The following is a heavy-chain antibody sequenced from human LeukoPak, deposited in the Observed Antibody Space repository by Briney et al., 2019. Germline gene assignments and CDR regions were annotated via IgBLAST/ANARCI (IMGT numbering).Heavy chain of an antibody. D-gene: IGHD3/OR15-3a*01. V-gene: IGHV3-30-3*01. J-gene: IGHJ6*02. CDR1: GFTFSSYA. Sequence: GGSLRLSCAASGFTFSSYAMHWVRQAPGKALERVAVISYDGSNKYYADSVKGRFTISRDNSKNTLYLQMNSLRAEDTAVYYCARAGYYTGYYYGMDVWGQGTTVTVSS. CDR2: ISYDGSNK. CDR3: ARAGYYTGYYYGMDV.